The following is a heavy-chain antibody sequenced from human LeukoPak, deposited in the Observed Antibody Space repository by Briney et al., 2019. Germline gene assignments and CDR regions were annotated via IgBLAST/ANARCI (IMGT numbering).Heavy chain of an antibody. CDR2: ISSSSSYI. V-gene: IGHV3-21*01. D-gene: IGHD5-24*01. J-gene: IGHJ4*02. CDR3: ARDPSRDGYRPHR. Sequence: SGGSLRLSCAASGFTFSSYSMNWVRQAPGKGLEWVSSISSSSSYIYYADSVKGRFTISRDNAENSLYLQMNSLRAEDTAVYYCARDPSRDGYRPHRWGQGTLVTVSS. CDR1: GFTFSSYS.